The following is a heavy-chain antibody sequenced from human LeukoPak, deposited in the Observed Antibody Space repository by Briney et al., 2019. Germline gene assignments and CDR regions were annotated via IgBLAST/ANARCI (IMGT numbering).Heavy chain of an antibody. D-gene: IGHD2-2*01. CDR1: GFTFSSYE. CDR3: AKGRDKYQLLSKNWFDP. V-gene: IGHV3-48*03. J-gene: IGHJ5*02. CDR2: ISTRGTTI. Sequence: PGGSLRLSCAASGFTFSSYEMNWVRQAPGKGLEWVSYISTRGTTIYYADSVKGRFTISRDDAKNSLYLQMNSLRAEDTALYYCAKGRDKYQLLSKNWFDPWGQGTLVTVSS.